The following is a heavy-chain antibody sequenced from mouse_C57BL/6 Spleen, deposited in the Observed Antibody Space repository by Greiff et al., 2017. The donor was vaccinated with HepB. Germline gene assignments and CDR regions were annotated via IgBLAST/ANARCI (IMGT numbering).Heavy chain of an antibody. D-gene: IGHD1-1*01. J-gene: IGHJ3*01. CDR1: GYTFTDYY. Sequence: EVQLQQSGPELVKPGASVKISCKASGYTFTDYYMNWVKQSHGKSLEWIGDINPNNGGTSYNQKFKGKATLTVDKSSSTAYMELRSLTSEDSAVYYCARDYYGSRFWFAYWGQGTLVTVSA. CDR2: INPNNGGT. V-gene: IGHV1-26*01. CDR3: ARDYYGSRFWFAY.